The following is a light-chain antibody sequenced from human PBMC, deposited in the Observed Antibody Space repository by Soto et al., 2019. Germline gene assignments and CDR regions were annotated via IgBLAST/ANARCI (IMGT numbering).Light chain of an antibody. J-gene: IGKJ1*01. Sequence: DIQMTHSPSTLSGSVGDRVTITCRASQTISSWLAWYQQKPGKAPKLLIYKASTLKRGIPSRFSGSGSGTEFTLTISSLQPDDFATYYCQHYNSYSEAFGQGTKVDIK. CDR3: QHYNSYSEA. CDR1: QTISSW. V-gene: IGKV1-5*03. CDR2: KAS.